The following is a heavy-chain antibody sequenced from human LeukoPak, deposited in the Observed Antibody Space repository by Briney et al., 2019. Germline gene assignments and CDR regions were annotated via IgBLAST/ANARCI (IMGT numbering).Heavy chain of an antibody. J-gene: IGHJ6*03. CDR3: ARGRVSSSTWYSTYYYYFYMDV. D-gene: IGHD1-1*01. CDR2: VDHIGST. Sequence: SETLSLTCTVSGGSISSYYWTWIRQPPGKGLEWIGYVDHIGSTNFNPSLNGRVSISRDTTKNLFSLRLRSVTAADTAVYFCARGRVSSSTWYSTYYYYFYMDVWGKGTTVTVSS. V-gene: IGHV4-59*01. CDR1: GGSISSYY.